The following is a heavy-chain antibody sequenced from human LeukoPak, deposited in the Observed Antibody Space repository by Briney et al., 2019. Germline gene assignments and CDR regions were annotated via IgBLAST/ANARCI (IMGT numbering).Heavy chain of an antibody. Sequence: GGSLRLSCAASGFTFSSYAMTWVRQAPGKGLEWVSAISGSGGSTFYADSVEGRFTISRDNSKNTLYLQMNSLRAEDTAVYYCAKGRYSSSWYDYWGQGTLVTVSS. CDR3: AKGRYSSSWYDY. J-gene: IGHJ4*02. V-gene: IGHV3-23*01. D-gene: IGHD6-13*01. CDR2: ISGSGGST. CDR1: GFTFSSYA.